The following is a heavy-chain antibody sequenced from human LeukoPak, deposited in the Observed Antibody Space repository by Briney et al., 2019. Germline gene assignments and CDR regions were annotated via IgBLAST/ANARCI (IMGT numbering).Heavy chain of an antibody. D-gene: IGHD5/OR15-5a*01. V-gene: IGHV4-39*01. CDR2: VYYTGNA. CDR3: ARLRALSGHRGAFDI. Sequence: SETLSLTCTVSGGSISSSSYYWDWIRQTPGKGLEWIGAVYYTGNAYYNPSLKSRVTISVDTSDNRFSLHLSSVNAADTAIYYCARLRALSGHRGAFDIWGQGTTVTVSS. CDR1: GGSISSSSYY. J-gene: IGHJ3*02.